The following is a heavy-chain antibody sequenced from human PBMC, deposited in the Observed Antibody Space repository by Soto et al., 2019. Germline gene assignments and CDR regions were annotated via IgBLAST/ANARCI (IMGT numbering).Heavy chain of an antibody. D-gene: IGHD6-13*01. CDR1: GFTFSSYW. CDR2: INSDGTTT. Sequence: EVQLVESGGGLVQPGGSLRLSCAASGFTFSSYWMHWVRQIPGKGLVWVSRINSDGTTTTYADSVKDRFTISRDNAKNTLYLQLNSLRADDTAVYYCAGSSSWNWFDPWGQGTLVTVSS. J-gene: IGHJ5*02. CDR3: AGSSSWNWFDP. V-gene: IGHV3-74*01.